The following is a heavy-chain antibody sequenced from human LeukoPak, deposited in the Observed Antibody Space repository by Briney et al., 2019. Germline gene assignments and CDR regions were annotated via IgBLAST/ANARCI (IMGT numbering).Heavy chain of an antibody. J-gene: IGHJ2*01. CDR3: ARVGPAAAGRVYWYFDL. Sequence: GGSLRLSCAASGFTFSAYYMSWIRQAPGKGLEWLSYISSSGYTMYYADSVKGRFTISRDNTKNSVYLQMNSLRAEDTAVYYCARVGPAAAGRVYWYFDLWGRGTLVTVS. CDR1: GFTFSAYY. V-gene: IGHV3-11*01. D-gene: IGHD6-13*01. CDR2: ISSSGYTM.